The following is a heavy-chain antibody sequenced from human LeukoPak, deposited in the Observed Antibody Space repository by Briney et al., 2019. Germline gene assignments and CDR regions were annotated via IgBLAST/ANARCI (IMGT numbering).Heavy chain of an antibody. J-gene: IGHJ4*02. CDR1: GFTFSSYA. CDR3: AKYNRDWDFDY. CDR2: ISGSGGDT. V-gene: IGHV3-23*01. Sequence: GGSLRLSCAASGFTFSSYAMSWVRQAPGKGLEWVSAISGSGGDTYYADSVKGRFTISRDNSKNTLYLYMNSLRAEDTAVYYCAKYNRDWDFDYWGQGTLVTVSS. D-gene: IGHD1-14*01.